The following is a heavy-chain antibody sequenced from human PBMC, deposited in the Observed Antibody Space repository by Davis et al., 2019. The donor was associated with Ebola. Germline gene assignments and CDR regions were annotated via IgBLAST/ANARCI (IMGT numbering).Heavy chain of an antibody. V-gene: IGHV3-30-3*01. CDR1: GFSFSDYA. Sequence: GESLKISCAASGFSFSDYAMFWLRQAPGKGLEWVALTSYDGSHQYYADSVKGRFTFSRDNSKNTLYLQMNSLRTEDTAVYYCARGSGWSSEYYFDYWGQGALVTVSS. J-gene: IGHJ4*02. CDR2: TSYDGSHQ. CDR3: ARGSGWSSEYYFDY. D-gene: IGHD6-19*01.